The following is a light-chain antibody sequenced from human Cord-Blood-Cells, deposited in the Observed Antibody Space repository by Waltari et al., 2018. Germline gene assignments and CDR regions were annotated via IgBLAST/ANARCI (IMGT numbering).Light chain of an antibody. CDR1: QSVSSY. J-gene: IGKJ4*01. CDR2: DAS. Sequence: EIVLTQSPATLSLSPGERATLPCRASQSVSSYLAWYQQKPGQAPRLLIYDASNRATGIPARFSGSGSGTDFTLTISSLEPEDFAVYYCQQRSNWPLTFGGGTKGEIK. V-gene: IGKV3-11*01. CDR3: QQRSNWPLT.